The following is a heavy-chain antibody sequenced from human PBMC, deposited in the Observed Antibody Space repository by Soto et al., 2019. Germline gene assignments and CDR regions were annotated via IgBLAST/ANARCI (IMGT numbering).Heavy chain of an antibody. J-gene: IGHJ3*02. CDR1: CGSISSYY. CDR2: IYYSGST. V-gene: IGHV4-59*01. Sequence: PSETLSLICTVSCGSISSYYWSWIRQPPGKGLEWIGYIYYSGSTNYNPSLKSRVTISVDTSKNQFSLKLSSVTAADTAVYYCARGGYYDSSGPVSGAFDIWGQGTMVTVSS. D-gene: IGHD3-22*01. CDR3: ARGGYYDSSGPVSGAFDI.